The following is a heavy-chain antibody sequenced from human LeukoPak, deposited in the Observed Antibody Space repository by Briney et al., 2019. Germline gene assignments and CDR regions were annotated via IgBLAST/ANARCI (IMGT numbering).Heavy chain of an antibody. J-gene: IGHJ5*02. CDR2: ISSSSSYI. CDR3: ARSTYSSSSKLRRNWFDP. D-gene: IGHD6-13*01. CDR1: GFTFSSYS. Sequence: GGSLRLSCAASGFTFSSYSMNWVRQAPGKGLEWVSSISSSSSYIYYADSVKGRFTISRDNAKNSLYLQMNSLRAEDTAVYYCARSTYSSSSKLRRNWFDPWGQGTLVTVSS. V-gene: IGHV3-21*01.